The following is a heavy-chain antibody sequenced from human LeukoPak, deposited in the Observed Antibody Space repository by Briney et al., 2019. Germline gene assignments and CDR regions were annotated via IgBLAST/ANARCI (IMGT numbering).Heavy chain of an antibody. CDR1: GFTFSSYW. D-gene: IGHD3-10*01. Sequence: RGSLRLSCAASGFTFSSYWMSLVRQAPGKRLDWEANIKQDGSEKYYVDSVKGRFTISRDNAKNSLYLQMNSLRAEDTAVYYCARDLVTMVRGVTPKGFDYWGQGTLVTVSS. CDR3: ARDLVTMVRGVTPKGFDY. V-gene: IGHV3-7*01. CDR2: IKQDGSEK. J-gene: IGHJ4*02.